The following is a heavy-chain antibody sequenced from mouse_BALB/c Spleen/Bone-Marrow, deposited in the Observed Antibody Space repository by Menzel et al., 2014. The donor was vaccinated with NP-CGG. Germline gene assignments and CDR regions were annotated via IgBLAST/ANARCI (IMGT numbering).Heavy chain of an antibody. CDR2: INPSNGRT. V-gene: IGHV1S81*02. CDR1: GYTFTGYW. Sequence: QVQLQQSGAELVKPGASVKLSCKASGYTFTGYWMHWVKQRPGQGLEWIGEINPSNGRTNYNEKFKNKATLTVDKSSSTAYMQLSSLTSEDSAVYYCARSTTVVVRYWYFDVWGAGTTVTVSS. D-gene: IGHD1-1*01. J-gene: IGHJ1*01. CDR3: ARSTTVVVRYWYFDV.